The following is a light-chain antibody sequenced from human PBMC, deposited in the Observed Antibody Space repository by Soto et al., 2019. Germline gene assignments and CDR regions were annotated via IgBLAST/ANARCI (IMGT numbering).Light chain of an antibody. J-gene: IGKJ5*01. CDR3: RQLNCNPPRT. Sequence: DVQLTQSPSFLSASVGDRLTITCRASQDISNYLDWYQQKPGKAPKLLIHSASTLHSGVPLRFSGSGSGTEFSPPISGLLHADYFTNYCRQLNCNPPRTFGQGTRL. CDR1: QDISNY. CDR2: SAS. V-gene: IGKV1-9*01.